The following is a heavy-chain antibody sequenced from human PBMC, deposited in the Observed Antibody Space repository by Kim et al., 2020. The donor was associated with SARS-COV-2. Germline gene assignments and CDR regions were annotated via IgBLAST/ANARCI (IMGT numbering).Heavy chain of an antibody. V-gene: IGHV4-59*01. D-gene: IGHD2-21*02. CDR1: GGSISSYY. Sequence: SETLSLTCTVSGGSISSYYWSWIRQPPGKGLEWIGYIYYSGSTNYNPSLKSRVTISVDTSKNQFSLKLSSVTAADTAVYYCARGGHIVVVTAIPSGAFDIWGQGTMVTVSS. CDR2: IYYSGST. CDR3: ARGGHIVVVTAIPSGAFDI. J-gene: IGHJ3*02.